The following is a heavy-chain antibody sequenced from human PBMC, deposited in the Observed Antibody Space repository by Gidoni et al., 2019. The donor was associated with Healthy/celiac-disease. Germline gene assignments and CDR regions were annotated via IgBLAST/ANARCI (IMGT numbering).Heavy chain of an antibody. Sequence: QVQLVQSGAEVKKPGSSVKVSGKDSGGTFSSYAISWVRQAPGQGLEWMGMISPILGIANYAQKFQGRVTITADKSTSTAYMELSSLRSEDTAVYYCARDPKLGYCSSTSCYEGDRYYYYGMDVWGQGTTVTVSS. V-gene: IGHV1-69*04. CDR2: ISPILGIA. J-gene: IGHJ6*02. D-gene: IGHD2-2*01. CDR3: ARDPKLGYCSSTSCYEGDRYYYYGMDV. CDR1: GGTFSSYA.